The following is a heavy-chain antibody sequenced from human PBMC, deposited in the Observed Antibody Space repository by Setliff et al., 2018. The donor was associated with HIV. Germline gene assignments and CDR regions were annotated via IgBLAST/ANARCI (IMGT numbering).Heavy chain of an antibody. CDR1: GFTFNNYW. CDR3: AKDRRLPISLGLFDY. J-gene: IGHJ4*02. CDR2: ISGSGGST. Sequence: PGGSLRLSCAASGFTFNNYWMSWVRQAPGKGLEWVSAISGSGGSTYYADSVKGRFTISRDNSKNALYLQMNSLRAEDTAVYYCAKDRRLPISLGLFDYWGQGTLVTVSS. D-gene: IGHD5-18*01. V-gene: IGHV3-23*01.